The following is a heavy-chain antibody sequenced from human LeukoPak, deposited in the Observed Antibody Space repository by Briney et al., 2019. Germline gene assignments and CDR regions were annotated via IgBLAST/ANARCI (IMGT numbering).Heavy chain of an antibody. CDR3: ARRGYYDSSGHFDY. V-gene: IGHV4-34*01. CDR2: INHSGST. D-gene: IGHD3-22*01. J-gene: IGHJ4*02. Sequence: LETLSLTCAVYGVSFSGYYWSWIRQPPGKGLEWIGEINHSGSTNYNPSLKGRVTISVDTSKNQFSLKLSSVTAADTAVYYCARRGYYDSSGHFDYWGQGTLVTVSS. CDR1: GVSFSGYY.